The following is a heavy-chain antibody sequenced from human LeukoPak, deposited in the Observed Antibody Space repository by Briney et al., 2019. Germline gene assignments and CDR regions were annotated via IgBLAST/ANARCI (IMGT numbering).Heavy chain of an antibody. D-gene: IGHD1-26*01. CDR2: IIPIFGTA. J-gene: IGHJ4*02. V-gene: IGHV1-69*05. CDR1: GGTFSSYA. Sequence: SVKVSCKXSGGTFSSYAISWVRQAPGQGLEWMGRIIPIFGTANYAQKFQGRVTITTDESTSTAYMELSSLRSEDTAVYYCARDPSPYSGSYYDDYWGQGTLVTVSS. CDR3: ARDPSPYSGSYYDDY.